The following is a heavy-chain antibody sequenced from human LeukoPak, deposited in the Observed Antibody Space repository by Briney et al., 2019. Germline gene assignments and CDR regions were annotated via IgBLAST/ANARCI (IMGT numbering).Heavy chain of an antibody. CDR2: INGSGVRT. V-gene: IGHV3-23*01. D-gene: IGHD5-18*01. Sequence: GGALRLSCAASGFTFSSAAVSWGCQDLGKGVGRGSRINGSGVRTYYADSVKGRVTNSKDNSKNTLDLQMNSLRAEGKAGYYCAKDSRRGYSYGLAAYWGQGTLVTVAS. J-gene: IGHJ4*02. CDR1: GFTFSSAA. CDR3: AKDSRRGYSYGLAAY.